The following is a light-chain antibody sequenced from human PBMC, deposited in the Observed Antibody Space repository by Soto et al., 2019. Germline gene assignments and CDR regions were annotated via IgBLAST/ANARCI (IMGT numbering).Light chain of an antibody. CDR3: QQYNNWPRV. J-gene: IGKJ1*01. V-gene: IGKV3-15*01. CDR2: GAS. Sequence: EIVKTQSPATLSVSPGERATLSCRASQSVSSNLAWYQQKPGQAPRLLIYGASTRATGIPARFSGSGSGTEFTLTISSLQSEDFAVYYCQQYNNWPRVFGQGAKVEIK. CDR1: QSVSSN.